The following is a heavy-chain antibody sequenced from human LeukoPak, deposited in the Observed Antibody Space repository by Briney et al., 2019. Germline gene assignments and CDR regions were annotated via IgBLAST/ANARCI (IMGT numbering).Heavy chain of an antibody. Sequence: SETLSFTCTVSGGSISSGDNYWSWIRQPPGKGLEWIGYSYYSGSTYYNPPLKSRVTISVDTSKNQFSLKLSSVTAADTAVYYCARGDLYSSSWYNWGQGTLVTVSS. J-gene: IGHJ4*02. CDR3: ARGDLYSSSWYN. V-gene: IGHV4-30-4*08. CDR2: SYYSGST. CDR1: GGSISSGDNY. D-gene: IGHD6-13*01.